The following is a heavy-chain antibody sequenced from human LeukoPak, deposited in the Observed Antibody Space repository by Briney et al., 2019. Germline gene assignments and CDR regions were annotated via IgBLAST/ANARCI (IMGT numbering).Heavy chain of an antibody. J-gene: IGHJ5*02. V-gene: IGHV3-7*04. CDR2: IKQDGSEK. Sequence: PGGALRLSCVVSGFKFSNYWMNWVRQAPGKRPEWVAGIKQDGSEKYYVDSVKGRFTISRDNAESSLYLQMNSLKVDDTAVYYCARGNIAVAGTIRYNWFDPWGQGTLVTVSS. CDR1: GFKFSNYW. D-gene: IGHD6-19*01. CDR3: ARGNIAVAGTIRYNWFDP.